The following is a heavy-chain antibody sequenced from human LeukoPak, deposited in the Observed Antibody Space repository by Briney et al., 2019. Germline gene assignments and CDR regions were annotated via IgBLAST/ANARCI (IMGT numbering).Heavy chain of an antibody. CDR3: AKEVVRGVRFLGLDY. J-gene: IGHJ4*02. D-gene: IGHD3-10*01. CDR2: IYSGGST. CDR1: GFTVSSNY. Sequence: GSLRLSCAASGFTVSSNYMSWVRQAPGKGLEWVSVIYSGGSTYYADSVKGRFTISRDNSKNTLYLQMNSLRAEDTAVYYCAKEVVRGVRFLGLDYWGQGTLVTVSS. V-gene: IGHV3-66*01.